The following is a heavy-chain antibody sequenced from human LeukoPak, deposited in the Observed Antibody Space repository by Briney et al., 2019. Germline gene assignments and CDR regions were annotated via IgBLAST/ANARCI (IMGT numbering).Heavy chain of an antibody. Sequence: ASVKVSRKASGYTFTGHYMHWVRQAPGQGLEWMGWINPNSGGTNYAQKFQGRVTMTRDTSISTAYMELSRLRSDDTAVYYCARGQKGVVVVAATSGYYYGMDVWGQGTTVTVSS. D-gene: IGHD2-15*01. CDR1: GYTFTGHY. CDR2: INPNSGGT. CDR3: ARGQKGVVVVAATSGYYYGMDV. V-gene: IGHV1-2*02. J-gene: IGHJ6*02.